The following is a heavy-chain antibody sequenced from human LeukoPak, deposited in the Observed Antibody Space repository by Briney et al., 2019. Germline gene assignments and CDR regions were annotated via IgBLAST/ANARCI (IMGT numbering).Heavy chain of an antibody. CDR2: INPNSGGT. CDR1: GYTFTGHY. D-gene: IGHD3-3*01. V-gene: IGHV1-2*02. J-gene: IGHJ6*03. CDR3: ARVPNYDFWSGPYYYYMDV. Sequence: ASVKVSCKASGYTFTGHYMHWVRQAPGQGLEWMGWINPNSGGTNYAQKFQGRVTMTRDTSISTAYMELSRLRSDDTAVYYCARVPNYDFWSGPYYYYMDVWGEGTTVTVSS.